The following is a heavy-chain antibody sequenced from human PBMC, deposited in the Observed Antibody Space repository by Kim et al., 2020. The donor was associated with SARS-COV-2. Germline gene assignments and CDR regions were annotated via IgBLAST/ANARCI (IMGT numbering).Heavy chain of an antibody. CDR3: ARDGTRGSGCHLDY. D-gene: IGHD6-19*01. J-gene: IGHJ4*02. CDR1: GFTFSSYA. CDR2: ISYDGSNK. Sequence: GGSLRLSCAASGFTFSSYAMHWVRQAPGKGLEWVAVISYDGSNKYYADSVKGRFTISRDNSKNTLYLQMNSLRAEDTAVYYCARDGTRGSGCHLDYWGQGTLVTVSS. V-gene: IGHV3-30-3*01.